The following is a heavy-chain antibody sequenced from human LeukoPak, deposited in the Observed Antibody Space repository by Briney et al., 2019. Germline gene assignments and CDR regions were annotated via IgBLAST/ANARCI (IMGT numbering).Heavy chain of an antibody. CDR1: GGSISSSSYY. CDR2: IYYSGST. V-gene: IGHV4-39*07. CDR3: ARGGYYFAY. J-gene: IGHJ4*02. Sequence: PSETLSLTCTVSGGSISSSSYYWGWIRQPPGKGLEWIGSIYYSGSTYYNPSLKSRVTISVDTSKNQFSLKMNSVTAADTAVYYCARGGYYFAYWGQGTLVTVSS. D-gene: IGHD3-10*01.